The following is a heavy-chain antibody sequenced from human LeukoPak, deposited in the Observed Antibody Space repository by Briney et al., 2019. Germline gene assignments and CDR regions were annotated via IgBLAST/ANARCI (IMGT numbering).Heavy chain of an antibody. D-gene: IGHD3-3*02. V-gene: IGHV1-8*03. CDR3: ARTGISGYYFDY. Sequence: ASVKVSCKASGYTFTSYDINWVRQATGQGLEWMGWMNPNSGNTGCAQKFQGRVTITRNTSISTAYMELSSLRSEDTAVYYCARTGISGYYFDYWGQGTLVTVSS. J-gene: IGHJ4*02. CDR2: MNPNSGNT. CDR1: GYTFTSYD.